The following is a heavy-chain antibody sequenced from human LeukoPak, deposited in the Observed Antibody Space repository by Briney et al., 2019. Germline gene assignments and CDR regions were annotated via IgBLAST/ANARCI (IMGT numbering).Heavy chain of an antibody. CDR1: GGSFSGYY. J-gene: IGHJ4*02. Sequence: PSETLSLTCAVHGGSFSGYYWSWIRQPPGKGLEWIGEINHSGSTNYNPSLKSRVTISVDTSKNQFSLKLSSVTAADTAVYYCARGRGRTRASIRGRSFDYWGQGTLVTVSS. V-gene: IGHV4-34*01. CDR2: INHSGST. D-gene: IGHD3-16*01. CDR3: ARGRGRTRASIRGRSFDY.